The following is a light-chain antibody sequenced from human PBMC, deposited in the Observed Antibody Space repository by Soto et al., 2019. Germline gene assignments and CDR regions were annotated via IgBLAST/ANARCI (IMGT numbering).Light chain of an antibody. CDR2: GAS. Sequence: EVVLTQSPGTLSLSPGERATLSCRASQTVSSSHLAWYQQKPGQAPRLLIYGASDRATDIPDRFRGSGSGTDFTLTISRLEHEDFGVYYCQHFGSSPPKYTCGQGTKLEIK. V-gene: IGKV3-20*01. J-gene: IGKJ2*01. CDR1: QTVSSSH. CDR3: QHFGSSPPKYT.